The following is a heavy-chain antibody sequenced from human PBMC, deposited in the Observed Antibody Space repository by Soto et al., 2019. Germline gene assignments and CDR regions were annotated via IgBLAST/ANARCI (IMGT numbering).Heavy chain of an antibody. J-gene: IGHJ4*02. CDR2: IYSGGST. Sequence: EVQLVESGGGLVQPGGSLRLSCAASGFTVSSNYMSWVRQAPGKGLEWVSVIYSGGSTYYADSVKGRFTISRDNSKNTLYLQMNSLRAEDTAVYYCARMDDILTGYYLFDYWGQGTLVTVSS. CDR3: ARMDDILTGYYLFDY. CDR1: GFTVSSNY. D-gene: IGHD3-9*01. V-gene: IGHV3-66*01.